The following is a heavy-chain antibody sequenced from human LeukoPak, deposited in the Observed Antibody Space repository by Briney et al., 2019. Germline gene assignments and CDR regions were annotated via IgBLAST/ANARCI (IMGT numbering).Heavy chain of an antibody. J-gene: IGHJ4*02. CDR2: ISGSGGST. D-gene: IGHD3-22*01. CDR1: GFTVSSYA. CDR3: AKYLGSSGYYNKYFDY. Sequence: GGSLRLSCAASGFTVSSYAMSWVRQAPGKGLEWASAISGSGGSTYYADSVKGRFTISRDNSKNTLRLQMNSLRAEDTAVYYCAKYLGSSGYYNKYFDYWGQGTLVTVSS. V-gene: IGHV3-23*01.